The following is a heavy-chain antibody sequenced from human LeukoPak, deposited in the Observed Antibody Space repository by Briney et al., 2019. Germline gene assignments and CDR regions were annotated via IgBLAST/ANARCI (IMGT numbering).Heavy chain of an antibody. CDR2: IYSGGST. D-gene: IGHD5-12*01. CDR3: AKNSAYDRSLGYYSYYMDV. J-gene: IGHJ6*03. Sequence: GGSLRLSCAASGFTVSSNYMSWVRQAPGKGLEWVSVIYSGGSTYYADSVKGRFTISRDNSKNTLYLQMNSLRAEDTAVYYCAKNSAYDRSLGYYSYYMDVWGKGTTVTVSS. V-gene: IGHV3-66*01. CDR1: GFTVSSNY.